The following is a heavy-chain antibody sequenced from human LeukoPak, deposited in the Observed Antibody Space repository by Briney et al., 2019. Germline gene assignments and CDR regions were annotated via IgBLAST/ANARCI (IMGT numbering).Heavy chain of an antibody. CDR2: ISGSGATT. Sequence: PGGSLRLSCAASGFTFSSCAMTWVRQSPGKGLEWVSSISGSGATTYYADSVKGRFTISRDSSNNTVYLQMNSLRAEDTAVYYCAKDQSRVGASDPFDYWGQGMQVGVFS. CDR3: AKDQSRVGASDPFDY. V-gene: IGHV3-23*01. CDR1: GFTFSSCA. J-gene: IGHJ4*02. D-gene: IGHD1-26*01.